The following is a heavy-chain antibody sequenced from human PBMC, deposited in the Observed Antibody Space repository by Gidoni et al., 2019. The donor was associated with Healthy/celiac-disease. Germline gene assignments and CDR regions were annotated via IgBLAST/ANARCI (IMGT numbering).Heavy chain of an antibody. Sequence: EVQLVPSGAEVKKPGESLKISCKGSGYSFTSYWIGWVRQMPGKGLEWMGIIYPGDSDTRYSPSFQGQVTISADKSISTAYLQWSSLKASDTAMYYCASTYSSGWFLGDAFDIWGQGTMVTVSS. V-gene: IGHV5-51*01. D-gene: IGHD6-19*01. CDR3: ASTYSSGWFLGDAFDI. CDR1: GYSFTSYW. CDR2: IYPGDSDT. J-gene: IGHJ3*02.